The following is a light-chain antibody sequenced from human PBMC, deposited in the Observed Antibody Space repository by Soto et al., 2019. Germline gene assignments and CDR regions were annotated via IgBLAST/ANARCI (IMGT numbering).Light chain of an antibody. CDR2: DVN. V-gene: IGLV2-14*03. Sequence: QSALTQPASVSGSPGQSITISCTGTSSDVGGYDYVSWYQQHPGKAPKVIIYDVNNRPSGVSSRFSGSKSGNTASLSISGLQAEDEADYYCSSYKFSTTLRVFGGGTKLTVL. CDR1: SSDVGGYDY. J-gene: IGLJ3*02. CDR3: SSYKFSTTLRV.